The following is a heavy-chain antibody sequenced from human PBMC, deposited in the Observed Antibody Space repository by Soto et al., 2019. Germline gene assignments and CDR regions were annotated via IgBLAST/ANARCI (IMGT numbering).Heavy chain of an antibody. CDR2: IYHSGST. V-gene: IGHV4-4*02. CDR3: AKDIRPSGWYSLDV. J-gene: IGHJ6*02. D-gene: IGHD6-19*01. CDR1: CGSISRSNW. Sequence: ASETPSLTRPLSCGSISRSNWWRWVRPPPGKGLEWIGEIYHSGSTNYNPSLKSRVTISVDKSKNQFSLYLQMNTLRTEDTALYYCAKDIRPSGWYSLDVWGQGTTVTVSS.